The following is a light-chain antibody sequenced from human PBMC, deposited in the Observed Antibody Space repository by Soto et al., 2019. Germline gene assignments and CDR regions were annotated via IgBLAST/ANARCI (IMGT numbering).Light chain of an antibody. Sequence: EIVLTQSPGTLSLSPGERATLSCRASQSVNSNYLAWYQQKPGQAPKVLIYRASIRSTGIPGRFTGSGSWSGFTFAISGLQPEAFAVYYDQQYGCSPFSFGGETKVVVK. J-gene: IGKJ4*01. CDR3: QQYGCSPFS. CDR2: RAS. CDR1: QSVNSNY. V-gene: IGKV3-20*01.